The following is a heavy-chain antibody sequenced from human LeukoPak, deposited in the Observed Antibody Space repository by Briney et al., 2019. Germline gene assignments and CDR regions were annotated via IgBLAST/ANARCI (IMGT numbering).Heavy chain of an antibody. Sequence: PSETLSLTCIVSGDSISSDYWSWIRQSPGKGLEWIGYINYSGSPEYKHSLKSRVTISVDRSKNQVSLRMRSVTAADTAVYYCARLDCISDTCYNYWALGALVTVSS. D-gene: IGHD2-21*01. CDR1: GDSISSDY. J-gene: IGHJ4*02. V-gene: IGHV4-59*08. CDR2: INYSGSP. CDR3: ARLDCISDTCYNY.